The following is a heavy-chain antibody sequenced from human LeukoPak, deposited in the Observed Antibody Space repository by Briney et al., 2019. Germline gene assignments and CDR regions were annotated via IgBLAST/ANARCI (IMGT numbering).Heavy chain of an antibody. CDR2: IYHSGST. J-gene: IGHJ6*03. D-gene: IGHD3-22*01. CDR1: GGSISSGGYY. V-gene: IGHV4-30-2*02. CDR3: ARPYYDSSGPYYYYYMDV. Sequence: PSETLSLTCTVSGGSISSGGYYWSWIRQPPGKGLEWIGYIYHSGSTYYNPSLKSRVTISVDRSKNQFSLKLSSVTAADTAVYYCARPYYDSSGPYYYYYMDVWGKGTTVTVSS.